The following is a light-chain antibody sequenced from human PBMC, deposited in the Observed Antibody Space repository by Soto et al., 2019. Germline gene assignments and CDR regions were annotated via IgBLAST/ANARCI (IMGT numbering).Light chain of an antibody. V-gene: IGKV3-20*01. J-gene: IGKJ1*01. CDR2: GAS. CDR1: QSVSSSY. CDR3: QQYPGT. Sequence: EIVLTQSPGTLSLSPGERATLSCRASQSVSSSYLAWYQQKPGQAPRLLIYGASSRATGIPDRFSGSGSGTDFTLTISVLEPEDFAVYYCQQYPGTFGQGTKVEIK.